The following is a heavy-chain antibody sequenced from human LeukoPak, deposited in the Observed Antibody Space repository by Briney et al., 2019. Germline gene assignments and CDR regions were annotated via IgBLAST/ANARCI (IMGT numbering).Heavy chain of an antibody. J-gene: IGHJ4*02. Sequence: SETLSLTCTVSGGSMSPYHWGWIRQPPGKGLEWIGNIHYSGSSIYNPSLRSRVTMSIDTSKKQFFLKLRSVTAADTAVYYCVLAPNSNWFDFWGQGTLVTVSS. D-gene: IGHD2-15*01. CDR2: IHYSGSS. CDR3: VLAPNSNWFDF. CDR1: GGSMSPYH. V-gene: IGHV4-59*08.